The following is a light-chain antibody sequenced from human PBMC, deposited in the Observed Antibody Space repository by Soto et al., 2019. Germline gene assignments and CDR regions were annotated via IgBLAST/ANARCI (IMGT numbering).Light chain of an antibody. CDR3: AAWDDSLNGRGV. Sequence: QAVVTQPPSASGTPGQRVTISCSGSSSNIGSNTVNWYQQFPGTAPKLLIYSNNQRPSGVPDRFSGSKSGTSASLAISGLQSEDEADYYCAAWDDSLNGRGVFGGGTKVTVL. J-gene: IGLJ2*01. CDR1: SSNIGSNT. V-gene: IGLV1-44*01. CDR2: SNN.